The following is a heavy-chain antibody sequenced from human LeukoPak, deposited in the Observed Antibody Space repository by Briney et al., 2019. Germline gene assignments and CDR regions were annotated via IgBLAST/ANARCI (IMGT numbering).Heavy chain of an antibody. CDR3: ARGGGLWCGGYYNWFDP. D-gene: IGHD3-10*01. V-gene: IGHV4-59*01. CDR2: IYYSGST. CDR1: GGSISSYY. Sequence: SETLSLTCTVSGGSISSYYWSWIRQPPGKGLEWIGYIYYSGSTNYNPSLKSRVTISVDTSKNQFSLKLSSVTAADTAVYYCARGGGLWCGGYYNWFDPWGQGTLVTVSS. J-gene: IGHJ5*02.